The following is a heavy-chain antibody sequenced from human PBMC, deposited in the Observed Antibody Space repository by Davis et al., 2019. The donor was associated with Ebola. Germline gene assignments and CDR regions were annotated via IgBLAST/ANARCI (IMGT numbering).Heavy chain of an antibody. D-gene: IGHD3-10*01. V-gene: IGHV4-30-4*07. CDR2: YYYTGST. Sequence: SDTLSLTCAVSGGFVSSGGYSCSWIRQPPGKGLEWIGYYYYTGSTHYNPSLKSRVTISIDTSKNQFSLKLSSVTAADTAVYYCARVSWFGETTGAFDIWGQGTMVTVSS. CDR3: ARVSWFGETTGAFDI. J-gene: IGHJ3*02. CDR1: GGFVSSGGYS.